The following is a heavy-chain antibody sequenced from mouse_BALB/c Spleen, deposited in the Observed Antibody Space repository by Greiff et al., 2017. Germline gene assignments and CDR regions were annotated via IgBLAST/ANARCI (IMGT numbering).Heavy chain of an antibody. J-gene: IGHJ2*01. Sequence: EVQLVESGAGLVQPGGSLRLSCATSGFTFTDYYMSWVRQPPGKALEWLGVIRNKANGYTTEYSASVKGRFTISTDKSQSFLYLQMNTLRAAASATCACARDYGNGRFDYWGQGTTVTVSA. D-gene: IGHD2-1*01. CDR1: GFTFTDYY. CDR2: IRNKANGYTT. CDR3: ARDYGNGRFDY. V-gene: IGHV7-3*02.